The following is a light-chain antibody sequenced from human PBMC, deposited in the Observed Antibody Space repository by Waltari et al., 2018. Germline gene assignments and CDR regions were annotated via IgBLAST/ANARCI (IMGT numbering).Light chain of an antibody. CDR1: SGSIATHS. V-gene: IGLV6-57*01. Sequence: NLMLTQPHSVSESPGKTVTISCTPSSGSIATHSVPWYQQRPGGSPTTVIYEGNQRPYGVPDRFSGSIDTSSDSASLTISGLRPEDEADYYCQSYDNNNPVVFGGGTKLIVL. CDR2: EGN. J-gene: IGLJ2*01. CDR3: QSYDNNNPVV.